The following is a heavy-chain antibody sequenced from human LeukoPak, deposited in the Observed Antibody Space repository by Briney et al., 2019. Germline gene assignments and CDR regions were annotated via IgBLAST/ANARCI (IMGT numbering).Heavy chain of an antibody. CDR3: GRLKVVTSSYWYFDL. V-gene: IGHV5-51*01. J-gene: IGHJ2*01. Sequence: GESLKVSCQASGYSIITYWIGWVRQMPGKGLEWMGIIHPGDSDTRYSPSFQGQVTISVDKSISTAYLQWSSLKASDTAMYYCGRLKVVTSSYWYFDLWGRGTLVTVSS. CDR2: IHPGDSDT. D-gene: IGHD4-23*01. CDR1: GYSIITYW.